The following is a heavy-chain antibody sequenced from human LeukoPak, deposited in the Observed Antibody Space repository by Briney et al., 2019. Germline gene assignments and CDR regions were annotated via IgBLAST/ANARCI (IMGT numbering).Heavy chain of an antibody. D-gene: IGHD4-17*01. J-gene: IGHJ4*02. CDR3: ARDYGDYGVDY. CDR2: IYYSGST. V-gene: IGHV4-59*01. CDR1: GGSISRYY. Sequence: SETLSLTCTVSGGSISRYYWSWIRQPPGKGLEWIGYIYYSGSTNYNPSLKSRVTISVDTSKNQFSLKLSSVTAADTAVYYCARDYGDYGVDYWGQGTLVTVSS.